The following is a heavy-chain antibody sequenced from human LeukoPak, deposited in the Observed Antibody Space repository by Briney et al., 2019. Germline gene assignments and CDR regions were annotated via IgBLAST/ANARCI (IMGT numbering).Heavy chain of an antibody. D-gene: IGHD6-13*01. V-gene: IGHV4-59*01. CDR2: ISDSGST. CDR3: ARVTSSSWYVDWFDS. CDR1: GGSISSYY. Sequence: PSETLSLTCTVSGGSISSYYWSWIRQPPGKGLEWIGYISDSGSTKYNPSLKSRVTISLDTSKSQFSLKLSSVTAADAAVYYCARVTSSSWYVDWFDSWGQGTLVTVSS. J-gene: IGHJ5*01.